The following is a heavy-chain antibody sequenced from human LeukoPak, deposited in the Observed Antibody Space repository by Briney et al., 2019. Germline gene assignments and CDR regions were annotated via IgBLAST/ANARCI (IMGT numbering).Heavy chain of an antibody. CDR2: IYYSGST. CDR1: GGSISSTSYY. J-gene: IGHJ4*02. Sequence: SETLSLTCTVPGGSISSTSYYWGWIRQPPGKGLEWIASIYYSGSTYYNPSLKSRVTISVDTSKNQFSLRLNSVTAADTAVYYCARSYCSSTSCYASGYFDYWAREPWSPSPQ. D-gene: IGHD2-2*01. V-gene: IGHV4-39*01. CDR3: ARSYCSSTSCYASGYFDY.